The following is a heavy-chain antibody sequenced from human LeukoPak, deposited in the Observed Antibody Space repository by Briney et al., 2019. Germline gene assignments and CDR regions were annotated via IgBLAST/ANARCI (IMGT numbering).Heavy chain of an antibody. CDR3: ARESLFRAVAGRPAPFDS. J-gene: IGHJ4*02. V-gene: IGHV4-4*07. CDR2: IYTSGST. D-gene: IGHD6-19*01. CDR1: GGSISSYY. Sequence: SETLSLTCTVSGGSISSYYWSWIRQPAGKGLEWIGRIYTSGSTNYNPSLKSRVTMSVDTSKNQFSLKLSSVTAADTAVYYCARESLFRAVAGRPAPFDSWGQGTLVTVSS.